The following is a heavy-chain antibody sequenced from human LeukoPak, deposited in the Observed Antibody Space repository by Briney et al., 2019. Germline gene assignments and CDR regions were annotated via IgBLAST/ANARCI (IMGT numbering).Heavy chain of an antibody. Sequence: ASVKVSCKASGYTFTSYGISWVRQAPGQGLEWMGWISAYNGNTNYAQKLQGRVTMTTDTPTSTAYMELRSLRSDDTAVYYCARDHHYYDSSGSRVSFDYWGQGTLVTVSS. D-gene: IGHD3-22*01. CDR3: ARDHHYYDSSGSRVSFDY. CDR2: ISAYNGNT. J-gene: IGHJ4*02. V-gene: IGHV1-18*01. CDR1: GYTFTSYG.